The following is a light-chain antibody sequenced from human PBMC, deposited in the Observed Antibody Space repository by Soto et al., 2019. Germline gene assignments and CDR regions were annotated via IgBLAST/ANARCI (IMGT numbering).Light chain of an antibody. CDR2: AAS. Sequence: ATPMTQSPSSLSASVGDRVTIACRASQGIRTELGWYQQKPGEAPKLLIYAASTLQSGGPSRFSGSGSGTDLTLAISSLQPEDFATYYCLQDYDYPRTFGQGTKVEMK. CDR1: QGIRTE. V-gene: IGKV1-6*01. CDR3: LQDYDYPRT. J-gene: IGKJ1*01.